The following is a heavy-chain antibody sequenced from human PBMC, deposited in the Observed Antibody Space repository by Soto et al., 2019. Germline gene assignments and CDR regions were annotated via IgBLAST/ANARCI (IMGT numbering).Heavy chain of an antibody. CDR2: ISYDGSNK. CDR3: ARASNGWYYDY. CDR1: GFTFSSYA. Sequence: QVQLVESGGGVVQPGRSLRLSCAASGFTFSSYAMHWVRQAPGKGLEWVAVISYDGSNKYYADSVKGRFTISRDNSKNTLYLQMNSLRAEDTAVYYCARASNGWYYDYWGQGILVTVSS. D-gene: IGHD6-19*01. V-gene: IGHV3-30-3*01. J-gene: IGHJ4*02.